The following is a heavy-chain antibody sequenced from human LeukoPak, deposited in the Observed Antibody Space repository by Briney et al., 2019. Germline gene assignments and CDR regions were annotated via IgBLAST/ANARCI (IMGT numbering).Heavy chain of an antibody. D-gene: IGHD3-10*01. J-gene: IGHJ4*02. V-gene: IGHV3-48*04. CDR2: ISSSGSTI. Sequence: GGSLRLSCAASGFTFSTYSMNWVRQAPGKGLEWVSYISSSGSTIYYADSVKGRFTISRDNAKNSLYLQMNSLRAEDTAVYYCASGGWFGELTLWGQGTLVTVSS. CDR1: GFTFSTYS. CDR3: ASGGWFGELTL.